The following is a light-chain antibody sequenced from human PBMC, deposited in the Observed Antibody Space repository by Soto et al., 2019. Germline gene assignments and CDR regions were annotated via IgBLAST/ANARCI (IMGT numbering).Light chain of an antibody. CDR3: QQRSNWPVT. V-gene: IGKV3-11*01. J-gene: IGKJ1*01. Sequence: EIVLTQSPGTLSLSPGERATLSCRASQSVSRYLAWYQQKPGQAPRLLIYDASTRATGISARFSGSGSGTDFTLTISSLEPEYFAIYYCQQRSNWPVTFGQGTKV. CDR2: DAS. CDR1: QSVSRY.